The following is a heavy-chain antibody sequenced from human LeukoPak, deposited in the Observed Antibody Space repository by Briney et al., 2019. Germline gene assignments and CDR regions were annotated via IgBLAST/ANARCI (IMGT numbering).Heavy chain of an antibody. CDR3: ARGDYGDY. CDR2: ISTNNRNT. CDR1: GYTFTSYG. V-gene: IGHV1-18*01. J-gene: IGHJ4*02. Sequence: GASVKVSRTASGYTFTSYGITWVRQAPGQGLEWTGWISTNNRNTKYAQKLQGRVTMTTDTSTNTAYMELRSLRSDDTAVYYCARGDYGDYWGQGTLVTVSS.